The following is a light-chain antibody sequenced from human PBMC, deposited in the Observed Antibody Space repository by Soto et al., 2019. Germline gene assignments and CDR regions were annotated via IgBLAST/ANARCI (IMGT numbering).Light chain of an antibody. Sequence: EIVLTQSPATLSLSPGERATLSCRASQSVGSYLAWYQQKPGQDPRLLIYDASNRATGIPARFSGSGSGTDFTLTISSLEPEDFAVYYCQQRSNWPITFGQGTRLEIK. V-gene: IGKV3-11*01. CDR2: DAS. J-gene: IGKJ5*01. CDR1: QSVGSY. CDR3: QQRSNWPIT.